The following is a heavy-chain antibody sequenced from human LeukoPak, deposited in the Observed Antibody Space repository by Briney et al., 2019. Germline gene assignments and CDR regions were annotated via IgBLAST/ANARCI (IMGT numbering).Heavy chain of an antibody. CDR1: GGTFSSYA. J-gene: IGHJ3*02. CDR3: AGEGGDFWSGDAFDI. V-gene: IGHV1-69*04. D-gene: IGHD3-3*01. CDR2: IIPILGIA. Sequence: SVKVSCKASGGTFSSYAISWVRQAPGQGLEWMGRIIPILGIANYAQKFQGRVTITADKSTSTAYMELSSLRSEDTAVHYCAGEGGDFWSGDAFDIWGQGTMVTVSS.